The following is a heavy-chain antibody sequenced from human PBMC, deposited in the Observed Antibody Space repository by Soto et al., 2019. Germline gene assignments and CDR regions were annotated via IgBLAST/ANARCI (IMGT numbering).Heavy chain of an antibody. J-gene: IGHJ4*02. V-gene: IGHV1-18*01. Sequence: QVTLVQSGGEVTRPGASVRVSCKASGYTFNSYGISWVRQAPGQGLEWMGWISSYNGHTDYARKFQGRVAMTTDISTNTVSMELRDLRSDDTAVYYCARGRSWGARDFDNWGQGTLVTVSS. CDR3: ARGRSWGARDFDN. D-gene: IGHD3-16*01. CDR2: ISSYNGHT. CDR1: GYTFNSYG.